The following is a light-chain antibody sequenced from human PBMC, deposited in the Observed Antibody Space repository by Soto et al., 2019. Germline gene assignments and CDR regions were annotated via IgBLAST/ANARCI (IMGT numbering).Light chain of an antibody. CDR2: AAS. CDR3: QQANSFPFT. Sequence: DIHMTHSPSSRSSSVLYIFAITCLASQSISSWLAWYQQKPGKAPKLLIYAASSLQSGVPSRFSGSGSGTDFTLTISSLQPEDFATYYCQQANSFPFTFGPGTKVDIK. V-gene: IGKV1-12*01. J-gene: IGKJ3*01. CDR1: QSISSW.